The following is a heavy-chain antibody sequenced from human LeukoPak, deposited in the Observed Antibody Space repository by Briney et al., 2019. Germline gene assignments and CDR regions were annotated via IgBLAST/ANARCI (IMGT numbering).Heavy chain of an antibody. Sequence: GGSLRLSCAASGFTFSSYSMNWVRQAPGKGLEWVSSISSSSSYIYYADSVKGRFTISRDNAKNSLYLQMNSLRAEDTAVYYCAAEAHWNDVPGSFDYWGQGTLVTVSS. CDR3: AAEAHWNDVPGSFDY. J-gene: IGHJ4*02. V-gene: IGHV3-21*04. CDR1: GFTFSSYS. CDR2: ISSSSSYI. D-gene: IGHD1-1*01.